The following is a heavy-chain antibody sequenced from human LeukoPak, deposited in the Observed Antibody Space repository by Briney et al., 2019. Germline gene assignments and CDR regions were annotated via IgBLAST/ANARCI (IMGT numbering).Heavy chain of an antibody. J-gene: IGHJ6*02. CDR2: ICTSGST. Sequence: SETLSLTSTVSVGSISSYYWSCIRQPAGKGLEWIGRICTSGSTNYNASLKSRVTMSVDTSKNQFSLKLSSVTAADTAVYYCARGEPYYYGSGSLYGMDVWGQGTTVTVSS. D-gene: IGHD3-10*01. CDR3: ARGEPYYYGSGSLYGMDV. CDR1: VGSISSYY. V-gene: IGHV4-4*07.